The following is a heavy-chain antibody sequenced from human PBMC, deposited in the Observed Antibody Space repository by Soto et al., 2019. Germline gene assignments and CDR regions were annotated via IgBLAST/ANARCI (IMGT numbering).Heavy chain of an antibody. D-gene: IGHD2-15*01. CDR3: ARDGRDGNSASVS. CDR1: SSSVHSGTVY. Sequence: ADTLSLPFSLCSSSVHSGTVYWRLIRRTQGKGMEWIGYIYYSGSTKYNPSIKSRVTISVDTSKNQSSLKMSSVTAADTAVYYCARDGRDGNSASVSWGQGTLVTVSS. V-gene: IGHV4-61*01. J-gene: IGHJ4*02. CDR2: IYYSGST.